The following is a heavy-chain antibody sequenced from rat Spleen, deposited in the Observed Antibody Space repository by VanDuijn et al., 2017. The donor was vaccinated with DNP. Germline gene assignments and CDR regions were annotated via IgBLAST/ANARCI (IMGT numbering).Heavy chain of an antibody. CDR3: ATFITTTYNWFAS. CDR1: GFTFSNYD. D-gene: IGHD1-10*01. J-gene: IGHJ3*01. Sequence: EVQLVESGGGLVQPGRSLKLSCAASGFTFSNYDMAWVRQAPTKGLEWVASISPSGDNTYYRDSVKGRFTLSRDNEKSTLYLQMDSLRSEETATYYCATFITTTYNWFASWGQGILVTVS. CDR2: ISPSGDNT. V-gene: IGHV5S11*01.